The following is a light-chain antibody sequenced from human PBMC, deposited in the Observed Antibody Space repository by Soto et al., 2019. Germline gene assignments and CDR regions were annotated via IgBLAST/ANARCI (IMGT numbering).Light chain of an antibody. CDR3: CSYAGSYTLWV. V-gene: IGLV2-11*01. J-gene: IGLJ3*02. Sequence: HSALTQPRSVSGSPGQSVTISCTGTSSDVGGYNYVSWYQQHPGKAPKLMIYDVSKRPSGVPDRFSGSKSGNTASLTISGLQAEDEADYYCCSYAGSYTLWVFGGGTKLTVL. CDR2: DVS. CDR1: SSDVGGYNY.